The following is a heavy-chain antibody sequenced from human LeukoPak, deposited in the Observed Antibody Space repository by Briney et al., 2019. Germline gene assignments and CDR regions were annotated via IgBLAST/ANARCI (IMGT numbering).Heavy chain of an antibody. CDR2: IYTSGST. Sequence: SQTLSLTCTVSGGSISSGSHYWSWIRQPAGKGLEYIGRIYTSGSTNYNPSLKSRVTISVDTSKNQFSLKLSSVTAADTAVYYCAAPGSDYYGSGSYILDYWGQGTLVTVSS. D-gene: IGHD3-10*01. CDR1: GGSISSGSHY. CDR3: AAPGSDYYGSGSYILDY. J-gene: IGHJ4*02. V-gene: IGHV4-61*02.